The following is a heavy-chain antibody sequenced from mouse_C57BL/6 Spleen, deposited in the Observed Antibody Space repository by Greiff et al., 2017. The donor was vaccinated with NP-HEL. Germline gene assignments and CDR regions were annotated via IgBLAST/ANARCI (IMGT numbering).Heavy chain of an antibody. D-gene: IGHD1-1*01. Sequence: VKQRPGQGLEWIGRIHPSDSDTNYNQKFKGKATLTVDKSSSPAYMQLSSLTSEDSAVYYCAMRGIVTTVDYWGQGTTLTVSS. J-gene: IGHJ2*01. V-gene: IGHV1-74*01. CDR3: AMRGIVTTVDY. CDR2: IHPSDSDT.